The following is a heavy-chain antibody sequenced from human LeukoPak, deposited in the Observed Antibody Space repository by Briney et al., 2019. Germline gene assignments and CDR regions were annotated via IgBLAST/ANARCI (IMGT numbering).Heavy chain of an antibody. Sequence: SGGSLRLSCGASGFTFSSYAMSWVRQAPGKGLEWVSAISGSGGSTYYADSVKGRFTISRDNAKNTLYLQMNSLRAEDTAVYYCARDLVVAATGPGYWGQGTLVTVSS. CDR1: GFTFSSYA. CDR3: ARDLVVAATGPGY. CDR2: ISGSGGST. D-gene: IGHD2-15*01. V-gene: IGHV3-23*01. J-gene: IGHJ4*02.